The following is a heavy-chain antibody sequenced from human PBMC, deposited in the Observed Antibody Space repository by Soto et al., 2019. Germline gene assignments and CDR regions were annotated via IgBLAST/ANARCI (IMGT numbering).Heavy chain of an antibody. CDR2: IIPILGIA. CDR3: ARPNCSGGSCYSRNYFDY. Sequence: QVQLVQSGAEVKKPGSSVKVSCKASGGTFSSYTISWVRQAPGQGLEWMGRIIPILGIANYAQKFQGRVTLTADKSTSTAYMELSSLRSEDTAVYYCARPNCSGGSCYSRNYFDYWGQGTLVTVSS. V-gene: IGHV1-69*02. D-gene: IGHD2-15*01. J-gene: IGHJ4*02. CDR1: GGTFSSYT.